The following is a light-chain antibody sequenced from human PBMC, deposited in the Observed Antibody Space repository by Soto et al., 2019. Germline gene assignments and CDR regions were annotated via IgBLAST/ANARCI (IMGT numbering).Light chain of an antibody. CDR3: QQRSNRPT. Sequence: EIVLTQSPATLSLSPGERATLSCRASQSVSSYLAWYQQKPGQAPRLLIYDASNRATGIPARFSGSGSGTDFTLTISSLEPEDFAVYYCQQRSNRPTFGQGT. J-gene: IGKJ1*01. V-gene: IGKV3-11*01. CDR1: QSVSSY. CDR2: DAS.